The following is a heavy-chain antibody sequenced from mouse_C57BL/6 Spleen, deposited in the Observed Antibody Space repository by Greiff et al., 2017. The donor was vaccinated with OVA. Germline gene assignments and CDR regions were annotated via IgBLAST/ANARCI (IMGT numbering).Heavy chain of an antibody. CDR2: ISPRDGST. V-gene: IGHV1-85*01. Sequence: VQLQQSGPELVKPGASVKLSCKASGYTFTSYDINWVKQRPGQGLEWIGWISPRDGSTTSNEKFKGKATLSVDTSSSTAYMELHSLTAEDSAVYFCARWDGNYAYWGQGTTLTVSS. D-gene: IGHD2-1*01. CDR1: GYTFTSYD. J-gene: IGHJ2*01. CDR3: ARWDGNYAY.